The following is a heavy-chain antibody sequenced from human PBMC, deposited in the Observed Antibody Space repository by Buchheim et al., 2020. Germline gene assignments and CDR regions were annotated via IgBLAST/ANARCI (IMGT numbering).Heavy chain of an antibody. CDR1: GGTFSSYT. J-gene: IGHJ6*02. Sequence: QVQLVQSGAEVKKPGSSVKVSCKASGGTFSSYTISWVRQAPGQGLEWMGRIIPILGIANYAQKFQARVTITADKSTSTAYMELSSLRSEDTAVYYCARGSPSRLYNWNDKDVWGQGTT. V-gene: IGHV1-69*02. CDR2: IIPILGIA. D-gene: IGHD1-20*01. CDR3: ARGSPSRLYNWNDKDV.